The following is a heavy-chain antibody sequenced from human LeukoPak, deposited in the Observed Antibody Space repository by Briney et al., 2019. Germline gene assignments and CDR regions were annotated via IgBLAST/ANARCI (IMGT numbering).Heavy chain of an antibody. D-gene: IGHD6-13*01. CDR3: AKSLSYSSWYEY. CDR2: ISYDGSNK. J-gene: IGHJ4*02. CDR1: GFRFSNYA. V-gene: IGHV3-30-3*02. Sequence: PGGSLRLSCAASGFRFSNYAMHWVRQAPGKGLEWVAIISYDGSNKFYADSVKGRFTISRDNSKNTLYLQMNSLRAEDTAVYYCAKSLSYSSWYEYWGQGTLVTVSS.